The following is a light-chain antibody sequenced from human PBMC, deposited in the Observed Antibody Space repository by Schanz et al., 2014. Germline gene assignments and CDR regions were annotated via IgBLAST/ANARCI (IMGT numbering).Light chain of an antibody. CDR1: QSVSSN. J-gene: IGKJ4*01. CDR2: GAS. Sequence: TVLTQSPDTLSLSPGERATLSCRASQSVSSNLAWYQQKPGQAPRLLIYGASMRATGVPARFSGSGSGTDFTLTISSLEPEDFAVYYCQQRDNWPLLTFGGGTKVEIK. V-gene: IGKV3-11*01. CDR3: QQRDNWPLLT.